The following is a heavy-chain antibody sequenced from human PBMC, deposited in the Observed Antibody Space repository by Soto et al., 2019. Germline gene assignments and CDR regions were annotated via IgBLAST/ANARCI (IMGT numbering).Heavy chain of an antibody. CDR3: ARDPGGSSGWYDYYYGMDV. CDR1: GYTFTSYG. V-gene: IGHV1-18*01. J-gene: IGHJ6*02. D-gene: IGHD6-19*01. CDR2: ISAYNGNT. Sequence: AASVKVSCKASGYTFTSYGISWVRQAPGQGLEWMGWISAYNGNTNYAQKLQGRVTMTTDTSTSTAYMELRSLRSDDTAVYYCARDPGGSSGWYDYYYGMDVWGQGTTVTVSS.